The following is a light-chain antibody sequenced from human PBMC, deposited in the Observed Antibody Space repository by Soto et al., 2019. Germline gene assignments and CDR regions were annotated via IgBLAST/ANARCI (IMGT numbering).Light chain of an antibody. Sequence: DIVMTQSPDSLAVSLGERGTINCKSSQSVLYSSNNKNYLAWYQQKPGQAPRLLISWASARESGVPDRFSGSGSGTDFTLTISSLQAEDVAVYYCQQYYGIPSTCGQGTKLEIK. CDR2: WAS. V-gene: IGKV4-1*01. CDR1: QSVLYSSNNKNY. CDR3: QQYYGIPST. J-gene: IGKJ2*01.